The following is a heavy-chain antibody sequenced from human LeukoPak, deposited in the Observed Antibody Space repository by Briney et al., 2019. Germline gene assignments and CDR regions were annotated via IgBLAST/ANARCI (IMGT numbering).Heavy chain of an antibody. CDR3: ARGKDYYDSSGLFDY. J-gene: IGHJ4*02. V-gene: IGHV4-39*01. Sequence: SETLSLTCSVSGGSISKSNHYWGWIRQPPGKGLEWIGSIYYSGSTYYNPSLKSRVTISVDTSKNQFSLKLGSVTAADTAVYYCARGKDYYDSSGLFDYWGQGTLVTVSS. D-gene: IGHD3-22*01. CDR1: GGSISKSNHY. CDR2: IYYSGST.